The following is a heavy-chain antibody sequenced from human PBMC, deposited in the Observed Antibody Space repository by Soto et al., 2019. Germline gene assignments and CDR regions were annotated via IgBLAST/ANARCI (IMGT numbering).Heavy chain of an antibody. CDR3: ARGYGDYVFEYYYYGMDV. D-gene: IGHD4-17*01. V-gene: IGHV1-69*01. J-gene: IGHJ6*02. CDR2: IIPIFGTA. CDR1: GGTFSSYA. Sequence: QVQLVQSGAEVKKPGSSVKVSCKASGGTFSSYAISWVRQAPGQGLEWMGGIIPIFGTANYAQKFQGRVTITADESTSTAYMGLSSLRSEDTAVYYCARGYGDYVFEYYYYGMDVWGQGTTVTVSS.